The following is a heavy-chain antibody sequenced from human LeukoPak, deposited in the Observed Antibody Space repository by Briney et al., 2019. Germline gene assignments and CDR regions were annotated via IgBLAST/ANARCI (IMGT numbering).Heavy chain of an antibody. CDR3: AKTPFSTGGWPAGHFDY. Sequence: GGSLRLSCAASGFTFSSYALSWVRQAPGKGLEWVAVISGGTGDSTYYTDSVKGRFTISRDNSTNTLYLQMNSLRAEDTAVYYCAKTPFSTGGWPAGHFDYWGQGTLVTVSS. CDR1: GFTFSSYA. CDR2: ISGGTGDST. D-gene: IGHD6-19*01. J-gene: IGHJ4*02. V-gene: IGHV3-23*01.